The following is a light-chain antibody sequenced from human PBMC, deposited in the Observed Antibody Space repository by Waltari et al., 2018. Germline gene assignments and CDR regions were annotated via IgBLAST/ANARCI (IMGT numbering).Light chain of an antibody. CDR1: SSHLRVTD. V-gene: IGLV1-44*01. CDR3: ATWDDKLNGVL. J-gene: IGLJ3*02. CDR2: SNY. Sequence: QSALTQRPSLSGTPGQGVTISCSGASSHLRVTDVNWYQQFPGTAPTLLIYSNYRRPSGVPERFSGSKSGISASLAISGLQSEDEADYYCATWDDKLNGVLFGGGTKLTVL.